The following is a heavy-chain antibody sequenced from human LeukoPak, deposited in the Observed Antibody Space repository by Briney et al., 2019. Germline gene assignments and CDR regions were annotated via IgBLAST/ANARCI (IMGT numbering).Heavy chain of an antibody. CDR3: ATPVPHGSDPSLYYYYMDV. Sequence: SETLSLTCTVSGYSISSGYYWGWIRQPPGKGLEWIGNIYPTGSTYYNPSLKSRVTISVDTSKNQFSLKLTSVTAADTAVYYCATPVPHGSDPSLYYYYMDVWGKGTTVTISS. J-gene: IGHJ6*03. CDR2: IYPTGST. D-gene: IGHD3-10*01. CDR1: GYSISSGYY. V-gene: IGHV4-38-2*02.